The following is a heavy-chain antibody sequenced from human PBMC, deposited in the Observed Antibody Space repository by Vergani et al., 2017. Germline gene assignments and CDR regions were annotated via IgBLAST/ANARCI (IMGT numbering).Heavy chain of an antibody. Sequence: QVQLQESGPGVVKPSQTLSLTCAVSGGSISSGDHCWTWIRQRPGKGLEWIGYIFYSGTTYDNPSLRSRLTISVDTSQNQFSLKLRAVTAADTAVYYCGRVDTQVPATSHFYYMDVGGKGTTVVVSS. CDR2: IFYSGTT. J-gene: IGHJ6*03. V-gene: IGHV4-31*11. CDR1: GGSISSGDHC. CDR3: GRVDTQVPATSHFYYMDV. D-gene: IGHD6-25*01.